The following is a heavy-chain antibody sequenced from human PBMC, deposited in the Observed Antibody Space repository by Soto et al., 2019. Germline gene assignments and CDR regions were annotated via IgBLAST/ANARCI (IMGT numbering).Heavy chain of an antibody. V-gene: IGHV4-59*01. D-gene: IGHD5-12*01. CDR1: GGSISGYY. CDR3: ARGLRKAIHNAFDI. CDR2: IYYSGST. J-gene: IGHJ3*02. Sequence: SVTLCLTCTVSGGSISGYYLSWIRPHPGKGLEWIGYIYYSGSTNYNPSLKSRVTISVDTSKNQFSLKLSSVTAADTAVYYCARGLRKAIHNAFDIWGQGTMVNVS.